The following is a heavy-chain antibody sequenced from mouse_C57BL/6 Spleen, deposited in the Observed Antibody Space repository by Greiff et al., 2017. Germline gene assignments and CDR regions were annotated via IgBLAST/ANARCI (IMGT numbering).Heavy chain of an antibody. J-gene: IGHJ1*03. CDR1: GFTFSDYG. V-gene: IGHV5-17*01. CDR3: ARDYYGSTLTGYFDV. CDR2: ISSGSSTI. Sequence: EVQVVESGGGLVKPGGSLKLSCAASGFTFSDYGMHWVRQAPEKGLEWVAYISSGSSTIYYADTVKGRFTISRDHAKNTLFLQRTSLRSEDTAMYYCARDYYGSTLTGYFDVWGTGTTVTVSS. D-gene: IGHD1-1*01.